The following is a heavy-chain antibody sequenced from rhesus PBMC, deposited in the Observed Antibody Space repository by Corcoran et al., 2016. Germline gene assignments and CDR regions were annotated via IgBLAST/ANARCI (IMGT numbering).Heavy chain of an antibody. D-gene: IGHD3-16*01. V-gene: IGHV4S10*01. CDR2: IYGSSTSP. CDR1: GGSISDSYR. J-gene: IGHJ6*01. Sequence: QVQLQESGPGVVKPSETLSLTCAVSGGSISDSYRWSWIRQPPGKGLEWIGYIYGSSTSPNYNPSLKSRVTISKDTSKNQFSLKLSSVTAADTAVYYCARGSYYYSGSYYYVEYGLDSWGQGVVVTVSS. CDR3: ARGSYYYSGSYYYVEYGLDS.